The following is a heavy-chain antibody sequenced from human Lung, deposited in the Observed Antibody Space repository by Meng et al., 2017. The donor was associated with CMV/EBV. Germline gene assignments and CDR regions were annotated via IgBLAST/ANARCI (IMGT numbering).Heavy chain of an antibody. CDR3: ARGGFWLGHYSWFDP. V-gene: IGHV1-69*10. Sequence: SVKVSXKASGGPFSNYAVSWVRQAPGQGLEWMGGIIPMLEITNYAQKFQGRVTITAVKSTGTAFMELSSLRSDDTAVYYCARGGFWLGHYSWFDPWGQGTLVTGSS. CDR2: IIPMLEIT. J-gene: IGHJ5*02. CDR1: GGPFSNYA. D-gene: IGHD3-3*01.